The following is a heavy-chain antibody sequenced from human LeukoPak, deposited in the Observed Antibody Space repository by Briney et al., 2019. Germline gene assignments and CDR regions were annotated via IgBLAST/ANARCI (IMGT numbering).Heavy chain of an antibody. CDR3: ASAYGSSWSWFDP. J-gene: IGHJ5*02. CDR2: IYYSGST. CDR1: GGSISSSSYY. V-gene: IGHV4-39*01. D-gene: IGHD6-13*01. Sequence: SETVSLTCTVSGGSISSSSYYWGWIRQPPGKGLEWIGNIYYSGSTYYNPSLKSRVTISVDTSKNQFSLKLTSVTAADTAVYYCASAYGSSWSWFDPWGQGTLVTVSS.